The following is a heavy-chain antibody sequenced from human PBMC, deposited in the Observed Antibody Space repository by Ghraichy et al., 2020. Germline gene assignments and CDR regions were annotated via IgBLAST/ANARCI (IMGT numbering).Heavy chain of an antibody. J-gene: IGHJ6*02. D-gene: IGHD4-17*01. CDR1: GGSISSYY. Sequence: SQTLSLTCTVSGGSISSYYWSWIRQPPGKGLEWIGYIYTSGSTNYNPSLKSRVTISVDTSKNQFSLKLSSVTAADTAVYYCARTLNYGDYDYYYYGMDVWGQGTTVTVSS. CDR3: ARTLNYGDYDYYYYGMDV. V-gene: IGHV4-4*09. CDR2: IYTSGST.